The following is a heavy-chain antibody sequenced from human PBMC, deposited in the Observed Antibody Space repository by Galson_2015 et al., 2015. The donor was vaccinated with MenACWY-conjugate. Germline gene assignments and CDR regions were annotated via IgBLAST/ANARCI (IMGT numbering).Heavy chain of an antibody. D-gene: IGHD5-24*01. CDR3: TRGNDGYGRFDH. CDR2: ISPDGSVT. Sequence: SLRLSCAASGFTFDQYWMRWVRQAPGKGLVWVSRISPDGSVTNYADSVKGRFTLSRDNAKNTLYLQMNSLRGDDTAVYYCTRGNDGYGRFDHWGQGTLVTVSS. V-gene: IGHV3-74*01. J-gene: IGHJ5*02. CDR1: GFTFDQYW.